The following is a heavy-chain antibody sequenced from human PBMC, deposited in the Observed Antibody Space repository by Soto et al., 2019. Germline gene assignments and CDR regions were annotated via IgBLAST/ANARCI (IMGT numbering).Heavy chain of an antibody. CDR1: GFTFSSYW. CDR3: ASRIAARRDIFDY. Sequence: GGSLRLSCAASGFTFSSYWMSWVRQAPGKGLEWVANIKQDGSEKYYVDSVKGRFTISRDTAKNSLYLQMNSLRAEDTAVYYCASRIAARRDIFDYWGQGTLVTVSS. D-gene: IGHD6-6*01. CDR2: IKQDGSEK. V-gene: IGHV3-7*03. J-gene: IGHJ4*02.